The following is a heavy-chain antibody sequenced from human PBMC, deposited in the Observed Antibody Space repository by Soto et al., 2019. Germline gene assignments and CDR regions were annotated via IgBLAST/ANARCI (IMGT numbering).Heavy chain of an antibody. J-gene: IGHJ6*03. CDR3: AKDRNDYGEIYYYYYMDV. D-gene: IGHD4-17*01. CDR2: ISGSGGST. CDR1: GFTFSSYA. Sequence: EVQLLESGGGLVQPGGSLRLSCAAFGFTFSSYAMSWVRQAPGKGLEWVSAISGSGGSTYYADSVKGRFTISRDNSKNTLYLQMNSLRAEDTAVYYCAKDRNDYGEIYYYYYMDVWGKGTTVTVSS. V-gene: IGHV3-23*01.